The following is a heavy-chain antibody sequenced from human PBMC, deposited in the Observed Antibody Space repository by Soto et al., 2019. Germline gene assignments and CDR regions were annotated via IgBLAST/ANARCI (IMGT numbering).Heavy chain of an antibody. CDR2: ISSSSSYI. CDR1: GFSFRSYY. Sequence: LRLSCAASGFSFRSYYMNWVRQAPGKGLEWVSSISSSSSYINYADSVKGRFTISRDNAKNSLYLQMNSLRAEDTAVYYCARVGTYYGSGSPYYSDYWGQGTLVTVSS. CDR3: ARVGTYYGSGSPYYSDY. V-gene: IGHV3-21*01. J-gene: IGHJ4*02. D-gene: IGHD3-10*01.